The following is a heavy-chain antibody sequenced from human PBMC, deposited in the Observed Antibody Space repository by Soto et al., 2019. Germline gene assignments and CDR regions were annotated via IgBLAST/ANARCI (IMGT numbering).Heavy chain of an antibody. CDR3: AIQLVTTKRILDYYYMDV. CDR2: IIPILGIA. V-gene: IGHV1-69*02. D-gene: IGHD4-17*01. J-gene: IGHJ6*03. CDR1: GGTFSSYT. Sequence: QVQLVQSGAEVKKPGSSVKVSCKASGGTFSSYTISWVRQAPGQGLEWMGRIIPILGIANYAQKFQGRVTITADKSTSTAYMELSSLRSEDTAVYYCAIQLVTTKRILDYYYMDVWGKGTTVTVSS.